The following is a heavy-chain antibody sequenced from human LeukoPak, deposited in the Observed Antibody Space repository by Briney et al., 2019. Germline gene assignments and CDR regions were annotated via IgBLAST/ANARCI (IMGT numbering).Heavy chain of an antibody. V-gene: IGHV1-46*01. Sequence: SVTVSCKASGYTSTNYYLHWVRQAPGQGLEWMGIINPSGGSTSYAQKFQGRVTMTSDTSTNTVYMELSSLRSEDTAVYYCARERLTMIRGVTRDAFDIWGQGTMVTVSS. D-gene: IGHD3-10*01. J-gene: IGHJ3*02. CDR3: ARERLTMIRGVTRDAFDI. CDR1: GYTSTNYY. CDR2: INPSGGST.